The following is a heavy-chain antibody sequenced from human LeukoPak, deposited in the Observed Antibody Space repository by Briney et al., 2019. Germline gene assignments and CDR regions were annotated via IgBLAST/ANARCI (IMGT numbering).Heavy chain of an antibody. Sequence: GGSLRLSCAASGFTFSSYAMSWVRQAPGKGLDWVAVISNDGSKKYYADSVKGRFTISRDNSKNTLSLQVSSLRAEDTAVYYCAKDRYSYAFEYSDSWGQGTLVTVSS. CDR1: GFTFSSYA. D-gene: IGHD5-18*01. V-gene: IGHV3-30*18. CDR2: ISNDGSKK. J-gene: IGHJ4*02. CDR3: AKDRYSYAFEYSDS.